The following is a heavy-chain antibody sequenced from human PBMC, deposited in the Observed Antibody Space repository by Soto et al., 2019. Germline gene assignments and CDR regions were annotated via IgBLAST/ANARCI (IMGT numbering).Heavy chain of an antibody. D-gene: IGHD3-22*01. CDR1: GGSFSGYY. V-gene: IGHV4-34*01. Sequence: SETLSLTCAVYGGSFSGYYWSWIRQPPGKGLEWIGEINHSGSTNYYPSLKSRVTISVDTSKNQFTLKLSSVTAADTAVYYCARGKYYYESSGYYNWFDTWGQGTLVTVSS. CDR2: INHSGST. CDR3: ARGKYYYESSGYYNWFDT. J-gene: IGHJ5*02.